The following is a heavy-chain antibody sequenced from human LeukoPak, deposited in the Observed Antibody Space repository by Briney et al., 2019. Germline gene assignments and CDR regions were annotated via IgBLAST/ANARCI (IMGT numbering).Heavy chain of an antibody. Sequence: SGGSLRLSCEASGFTVSSNYMNWVRQAPGKGLEWVSAISGSGGGTYYADSVKGRFTISRDNSKKTLYLQMNSLRVDDTAVYYCAKDPTTSCYPDPVCYYYGMDVWGRGTTVTVSS. CDR3: AKDPTTSCYPDPVCYYYGMDV. V-gene: IGHV3-23*01. J-gene: IGHJ6*02. CDR2: ISGSGGGT. CDR1: GFTVSSNY. D-gene: IGHD2-2*01.